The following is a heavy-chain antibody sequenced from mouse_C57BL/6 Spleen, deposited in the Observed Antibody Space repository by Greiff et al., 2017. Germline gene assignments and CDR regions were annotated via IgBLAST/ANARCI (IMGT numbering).Heavy chain of an antibody. CDR1: GYSFTGYF. D-gene: IGHD1-1*01. V-gene: IGHV1-20*01. CDR3: ARSGTTVVATRDYAMDY. CDR2: INPYNGDT. Sequence: EVKLVESGPELVKPGDSVKISCKASGYSFTGYFMNWVMQSHGKSLEWIGRINPYNGDTFYNQKFKGKATLTVDKSSSTAHMELRSLTSEDSAVYYCARSGTTVVATRDYAMDYWGQGTSVTVSS. J-gene: IGHJ4*01.